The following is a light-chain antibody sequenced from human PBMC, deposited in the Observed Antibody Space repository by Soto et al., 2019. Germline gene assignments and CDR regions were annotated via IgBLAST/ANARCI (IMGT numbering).Light chain of an antibody. CDR1: SSDVGAYNY. Sequence: QSVLTQPPSASGSLGQSVTISCTGTSSDVGAYNYVSWYQQHPGKAPKLMIYEVTRRPSGVPDRLSGSKSGNTASLNVSGLQAEDEADYYCCSYADNTDYVFGTGTKVTVL. CDR2: EVT. V-gene: IGLV2-8*01. J-gene: IGLJ1*01. CDR3: CSYADNTDYV.